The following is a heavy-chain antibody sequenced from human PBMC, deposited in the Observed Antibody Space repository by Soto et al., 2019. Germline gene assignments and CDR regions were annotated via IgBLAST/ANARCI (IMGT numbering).Heavy chain of an antibody. CDR3: ARDSPPYCSIGICFRGWFDP. V-gene: IGHV1-8*01. CDR1: GYTFTSYD. Sequence: ASVKVSCKASGYTFTSYDINWVRQATGQGLEWMGWMNPNSGNTVYEQNFQGRVTMTRNTSISTAYMELSSLRSEDTAVYYCARDSPPYCSIGICFRGWFDPWGQGTLVTVSS. CDR2: MNPNSGNT. D-gene: IGHD2-8*01. J-gene: IGHJ5*02.